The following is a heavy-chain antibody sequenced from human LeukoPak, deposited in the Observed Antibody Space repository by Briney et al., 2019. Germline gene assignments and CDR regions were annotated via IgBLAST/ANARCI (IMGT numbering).Heavy chain of an antibody. CDR1: GFTISSYW. D-gene: IGHD3-22*01. CDR3: ARTDYYESSGYGAAFDI. Sequence: GGSLRLSCAASGFTISSYWMHWVRQAPGKGLVWVSRIKSDGSTTSNADSVTGRFTISRDKSKNTLYLQMNSLRAEDTAVYYCARTDYYESSGYGAAFDIWGQGTMVTVSS. J-gene: IGHJ3*02. V-gene: IGHV3-74*01. CDR2: IKSDGSTT.